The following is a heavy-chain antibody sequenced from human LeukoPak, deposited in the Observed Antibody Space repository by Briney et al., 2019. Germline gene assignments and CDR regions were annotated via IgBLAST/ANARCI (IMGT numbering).Heavy chain of an antibody. D-gene: IGHD3-10*01. J-gene: IGHJ5*02. V-gene: IGHV3-30*18. Sequence: GGSLRLSCAASGFTFSSYGMHWVRQAPGKGLEWVAVISYDGSNKYYADSVKGRFTISRDNSKNTLYLQMNSLRAEDTAVYYCAKDHITMPWGQGTLVTVSS. CDR3: AKDHITMP. CDR2: ISYDGSNK. CDR1: GFTFSSYG.